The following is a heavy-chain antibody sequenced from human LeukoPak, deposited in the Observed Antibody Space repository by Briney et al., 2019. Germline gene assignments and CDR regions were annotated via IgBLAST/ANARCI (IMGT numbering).Heavy chain of an antibody. D-gene: IGHD6-19*01. CDR3: ARVGPDSSGWALNYYYYYYMDV. J-gene: IGHJ6*03. V-gene: IGHV3-7*01. Sequence: GGSLRLSCAASGFTFSSYWMSWVRQAPGEGLEWGANIKQDGSEKYYVDSVKGRFTISRDNAKNSLYLQMNSLRVEDTAVYYCARVGPDSSGWALNYYYYYYMDVWGKGTTVTISS. CDR1: GFTFSSYW. CDR2: IKQDGSEK.